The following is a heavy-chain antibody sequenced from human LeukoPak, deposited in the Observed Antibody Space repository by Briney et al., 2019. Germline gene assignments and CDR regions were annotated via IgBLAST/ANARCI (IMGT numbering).Heavy chain of an antibody. V-gene: IGHV4-59*08. CDR2: IYYSGST. D-gene: IGHD3-16*01. CDR1: GGSISSYY. Sequence: SETLSLTCTVSGGSISSYYWSWIRHPPGKGLEWIGYIYYSGSTNYNPSLKSRVTISVDTSKNQFSLNLSSVTAADTAVYYCARRLGVNPPSSNWFDPWGQGTLVTVSS. CDR3: ARRLGVNPPSSNWFDP. J-gene: IGHJ5*02.